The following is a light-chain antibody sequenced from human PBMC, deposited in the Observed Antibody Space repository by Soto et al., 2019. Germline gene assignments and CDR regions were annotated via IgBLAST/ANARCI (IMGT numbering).Light chain of an antibody. V-gene: IGKV1-5*01. CDR3: QQYISDPWT. J-gene: IGKJ1*01. CDR1: QTIRRW. CDR2: DAS. Sequence: DIEMTQSPSTLSASVGDRVTITCRASQTIRRWLAWYQQRPGKAPKVLIYDASTLESGVPARFSGSGSETQFSLTISSLQPEDSATYYCQQYISDPWTFGQGTKVEIK.